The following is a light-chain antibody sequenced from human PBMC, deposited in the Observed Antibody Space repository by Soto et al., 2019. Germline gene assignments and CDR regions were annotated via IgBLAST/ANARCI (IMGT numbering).Light chain of an antibody. CDR3: SSYTVRRSWV. V-gene: IGLV2-14*01. CDR1: RSDVDYNR. Sequence: QSALTQPSSVTGSPGQSITISCTGTRSDVDYNRVSWYQQYPGTAPKLMISEVTNRPSGVSDRFSGSKSGNTASLTISGLQREDEADYYCSSYTVRRSWVFGGGTKLTVL. CDR2: EVT. J-gene: IGLJ3*02.